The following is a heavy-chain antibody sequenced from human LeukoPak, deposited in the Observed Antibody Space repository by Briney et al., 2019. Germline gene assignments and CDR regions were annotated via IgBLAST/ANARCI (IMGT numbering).Heavy chain of an antibody. CDR3: ARDSSGYYSFDY. Sequence: SETLSLTCTVSGGSISSYYWSWIRQPPGKGLEWIGYIYYSGSTNYNPSLKSRVTISVDTSKNQFSLELSSVTAADTAVYYCARDSSGYYSFDYWGQGTLVTVSS. D-gene: IGHD3-22*01. CDR1: GGSISSYY. J-gene: IGHJ4*02. V-gene: IGHV4-59*12. CDR2: IYYSGST.